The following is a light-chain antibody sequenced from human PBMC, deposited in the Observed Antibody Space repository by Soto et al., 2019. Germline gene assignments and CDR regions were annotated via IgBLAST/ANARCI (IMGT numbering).Light chain of an antibody. V-gene: IGKV1-6*01. Sequence: AIQMTQSPSSLSASLGGRVTITCLASQGIRNDLDWFQQKPGKAPKLLIYAASNLQSGVPARFSGSGSGTDFTLTISSLQPEDFATYYCLQKYFYPFTFGPGTKVDI. CDR3: LQKYFYPFT. CDR1: QGIRND. J-gene: IGKJ3*01. CDR2: AAS.